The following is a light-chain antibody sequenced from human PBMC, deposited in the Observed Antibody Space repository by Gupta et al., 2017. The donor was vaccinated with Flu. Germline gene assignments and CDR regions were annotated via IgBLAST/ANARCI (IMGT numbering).Light chain of an antibody. Sequence: SPAPLSVSPGERATLSCRASQSVSSNLAWYQQKPGQAPRLLIHDASTRATDIPARFSGSGSGTEFTLTISSRQSEDFALYFWQQYDDWPSFGGGTTVAIK. CDR1: QSVSSN. CDR2: DAS. CDR3: QQYDDWPS. J-gene: IGKJ4*01. V-gene: IGKV3-15*01.